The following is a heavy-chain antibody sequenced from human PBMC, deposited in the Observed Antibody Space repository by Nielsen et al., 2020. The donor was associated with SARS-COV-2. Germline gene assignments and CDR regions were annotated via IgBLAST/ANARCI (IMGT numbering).Heavy chain of an antibody. D-gene: IGHD3-3*01. CDR2: IYYSGST. J-gene: IGHJ4*02. CDR3: ARLRFLEWLVIDY. Sequence: SETLSLTCAVYGGSFSGYYWSWIRQPPGKGLEWIGYIYYSGSTNYNPSLKSRVTISVDTSKNQFSLKLSSVTAADTAVYYCARLRFLEWLVIDYWGQGTLVTVSS. V-gene: IGHV4-59*08. CDR1: GGSFSGYY.